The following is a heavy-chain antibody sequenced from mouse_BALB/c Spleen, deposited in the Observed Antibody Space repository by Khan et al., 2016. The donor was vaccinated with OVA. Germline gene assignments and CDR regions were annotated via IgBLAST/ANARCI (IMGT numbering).Heavy chain of an antibody. CDR2: INPTSGYT. J-gene: IGHJ2*01. CDR3: TRDRIDY. CDR1: GYTFTTYW. V-gene: IGHV1-7*01. Sequence: VQLQESGAELAKPGASVKMSCKASGYTFTTYWMHWVKQRPGQGLEWIGYINPTSGYTDYNDKFKDRATLSADKSSSTAYMQLNSLTSEDSAVYYYTRDRIDYWGQGTTLTVSS.